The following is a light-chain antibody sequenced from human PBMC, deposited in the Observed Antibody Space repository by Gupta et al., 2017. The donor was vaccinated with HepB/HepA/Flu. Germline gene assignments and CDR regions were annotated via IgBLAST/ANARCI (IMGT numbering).Light chain of an antibody. Sequence: QSMLTQPPSASGTPGQRVTISCSGGDSTIGSHSVTWYQQFPGKATKLIIFRNSRRAAGVPARFSASKSGTAASLFISGRQEEDDADYFCAAGADTSNGVFGGGTKLTVL. V-gene: IGLV1-44*01. CDR1: DSTIGSHS. J-gene: IGLJ2*01. CDR2: RNS. CDR3: AAGADTSNGV.